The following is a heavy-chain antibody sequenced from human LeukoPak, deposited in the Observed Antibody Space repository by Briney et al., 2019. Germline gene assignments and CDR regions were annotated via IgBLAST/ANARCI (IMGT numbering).Heavy chain of an antibody. D-gene: IGHD4-17*01. V-gene: IGHV3-30*18. CDR1: GFTFSSYG. J-gene: IGHJ5*02. Sequence: GRSLRLSCAASGFTFSSYGMHWVRQAPGKGLEWVAVISYDGSNKYYADSVKGRFTISRDNFKNTLYLQMNSLRAEDTAVYYCAKDDQHYGDYPGWFDPWGQGTLVTVSS. CDR2: ISYDGSNK. CDR3: AKDDQHYGDYPGWFDP.